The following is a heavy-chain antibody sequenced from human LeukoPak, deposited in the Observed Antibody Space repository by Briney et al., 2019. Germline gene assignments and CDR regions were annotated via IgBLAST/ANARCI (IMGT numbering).Heavy chain of an antibody. Sequence: SVKVSCKASGGTFSSYAISWVRQAPGQGLEWMGGIIPIFGTANYAQKFQGRVTITTDESTSTAYMELSSLRSEDTAVYYCARGGGSYFPFDYWGQGTLVTVSS. D-gene: IGHD1-26*01. CDR2: IIPIFGTA. V-gene: IGHV1-69*05. CDR1: GGTFSSYA. J-gene: IGHJ4*02. CDR3: ARGGGSYFPFDY.